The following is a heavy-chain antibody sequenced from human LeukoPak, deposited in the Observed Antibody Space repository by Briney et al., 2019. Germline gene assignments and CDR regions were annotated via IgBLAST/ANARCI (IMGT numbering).Heavy chain of an antibody. CDR3: VSRLGRNYYALDV. D-gene: IGHD7-27*01. CDR2: IFDSATT. V-gene: IGHV4-4*09. Sequence: SETLSLTCTVSGGFISTSYWSWIRQPPGKGLEWIGYIFDSATTSYNPSLRGRPTITIDRSKSQFSLSLTSVTAADTAVYYCVSRLGRNYYALDVWGQGTTVTVSS. J-gene: IGHJ6*02. CDR1: GGFISTSY.